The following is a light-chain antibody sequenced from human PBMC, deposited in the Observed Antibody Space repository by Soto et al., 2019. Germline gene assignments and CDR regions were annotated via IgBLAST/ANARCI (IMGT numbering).Light chain of an antibody. CDR2: GAS. J-gene: IGKJ1*01. V-gene: IGKV3-20*01. Sequence: DIVLTQSPGTLSLSPGERATLSCRASQSVRRNCLAWYQQKPGQAPRLLIYGASTRATGIPDRFSGSGSGTDFTLTISRLEPEDVAVYYCQQYEAVVTFGQGTKVDI. CDR1: QSVRRNC. CDR3: QQYEAVVT.